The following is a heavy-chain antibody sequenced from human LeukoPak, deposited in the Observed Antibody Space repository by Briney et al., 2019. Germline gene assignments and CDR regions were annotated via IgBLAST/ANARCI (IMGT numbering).Heavy chain of an antibody. CDR2: MYYSGST. CDR3: ARQYCSSTSCYLNEYNWFDP. D-gene: IGHD2-2*01. V-gene: IGHV4-61*10. CDR1: GGSISSGSYY. J-gene: IGHJ5*02. Sequence: SETLSLTCTVSGGSISSGSYYWSWIRQPAGKGLEMIGYMYYSGSTYYNPSLKSRLTISVDTSKNQFSLQLSSLTAAATAVYYCARQYCSSTSCYLNEYNWFDPWGKGTLVTVSS.